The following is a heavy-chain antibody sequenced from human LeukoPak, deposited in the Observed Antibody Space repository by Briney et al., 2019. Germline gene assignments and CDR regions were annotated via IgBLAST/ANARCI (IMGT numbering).Heavy chain of an antibody. CDR3: ARGLLVQFDY. V-gene: IGHV4-38-2*02. CDR2: IDHSGST. J-gene: IGHJ4*02. Sequence: AGTLCLTCRVSGFSFTSGSFSCWIQQPPGQVLEWIGIIDHSGSTYYNPSLKSRVTISVDTSKNKFSLKLSSVTAADTAVYYCARGLLVQFDYWGQGTLVTVSS. D-gene: IGHD1/OR15-1a*01. CDR1: GFSFTSGSF.